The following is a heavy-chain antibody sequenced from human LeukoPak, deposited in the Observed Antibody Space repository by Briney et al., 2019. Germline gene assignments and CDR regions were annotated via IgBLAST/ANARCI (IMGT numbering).Heavy chain of an antibody. CDR3: ARDMTPMVRGVISY. J-gene: IGHJ4*02. CDR1: GFTFSSYE. Sequence: GGSLRLSCAASGFTFSSYEMNWVRQAPGKGLEWVSYISSSGSTIYYADSVKGRFTISRDNAKNSLYLQMNSLRAEDTAVYYCARDMTPMVRGVISYWGQGTLVTVSS. D-gene: IGHD3-10*01. V-gene: IGHV3-48*03. CDR2: ISSSGSTI.